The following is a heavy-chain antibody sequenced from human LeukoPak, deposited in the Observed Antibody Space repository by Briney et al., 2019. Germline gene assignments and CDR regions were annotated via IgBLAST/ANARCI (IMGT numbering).Heavy chain of an antibody. D-gene: IGHD5-12*01. J-gene: IGHJ4*02. Sequence: ASVKVSCKASGYTFTSYAMNWVRQAPGQGVAWMGWINTNTGNPTYAQGFTGRFVFSLDTSVSTAYLQISSLKAEDTAVYYCARLAIVATPASKYYFDYWGQGTLVTVSS. CDR3: ARLAIVATPASKYYFDY. CDR1: GYTFTSYA. V-gene: IGHV7-4-1*02. CDR2: INTNTGNP.